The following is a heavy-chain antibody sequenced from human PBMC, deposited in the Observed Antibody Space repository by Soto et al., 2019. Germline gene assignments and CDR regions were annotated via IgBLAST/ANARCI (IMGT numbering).Heavy chain of an antibody. CDR1: GFSFADNW. CDR2: IKSRPDGETT. J-gene: IGHJ4*02. Sequence: EVRLVESGGGLIKPGGSLRLSCAASGFSFADNWMHWVRQAPGKGLEWVGRIKSRPDGETTDYAAPVRGRFTISRDDSRDMLYLELSSVKSEETGMYYGVSYCDFWTGHYPHWGQGLLVTVSS. D-gene: IGHD3-3*01. CDR3: VSYCDFWTGHYPH. V-gene: IGHV3-15*07.